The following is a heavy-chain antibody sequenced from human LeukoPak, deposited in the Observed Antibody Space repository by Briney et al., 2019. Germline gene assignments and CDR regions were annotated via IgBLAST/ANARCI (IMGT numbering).Heavy chain of an antibody. CDR2: ISSTGSSI. CDR3: ARDNHFDY. J-gene: IGHJ4*02. Sequence: PGGSLRLSCAASGFTFSSYEMNWVRQAPGKGLDWLSYISSTGSSIYYADSVKGRFTISRDNAKNSLYLQMNNLRAEDTAIYYCARDNHFDYWGQGTLVTVS. V-gene: IGHV3-48*03. CDR1: GFTFSSYE. D-gene: IGHD1-14*01.